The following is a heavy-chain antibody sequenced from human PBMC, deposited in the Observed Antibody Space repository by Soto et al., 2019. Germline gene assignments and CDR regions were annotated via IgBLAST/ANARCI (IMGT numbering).Heavy chain of an antibody. J-gene: IGHJ5*02. CDR2: ISYDGSNK. CDR1: GFTFSSYA. D-gene: IGHD2-2*01. Sequence: GGSLRLSCAASGFTFSSYAMHWVRQAPGKGLEWVAVISYDGSNKYYADSVKGRFTISRDNSKNTLYLQMNSLRAEDTAVYYCARVPEDSIGTSRYPPWFDPWGQGTLVTVSS. V-gene: IGHV3-30-3*01. CDR3: ARVPEDSIGTSRYPPWFDP.